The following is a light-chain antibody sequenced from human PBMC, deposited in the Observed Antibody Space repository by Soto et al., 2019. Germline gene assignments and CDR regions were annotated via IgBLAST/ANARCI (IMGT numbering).Light chain of an antibody. CDR3: QKYGSSLLT. J-gene: IGKJ3*01. CDR1: QSVSSSY. V-gene: IGKV3-20*01. CDR2: AAS. Sequence: EIVLTQSPGTLSLSPGERATLSCRASQSVSSSYLAWYQQKPGQAPRLLVYAASSRATGIPDRFSGSGAGTDFTLTMSRLEPEDFSVYYCQKYGSSLLTFGPGTKVDIK.